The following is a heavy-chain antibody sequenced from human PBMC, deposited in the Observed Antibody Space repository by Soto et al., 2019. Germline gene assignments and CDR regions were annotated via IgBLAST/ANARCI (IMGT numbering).Heavy chain of an antibody. Sequence: TGWSLRLSCAASGFTFSSYSMNWVRQAPGKGLEWVSSISSSSSYIYYADSVKGRFTISRDNAKNSLYLQMNSLRAEDTAVYYCARDRPSIWGRGVSTFDYSCPALLVSDS. CDR2: ISSSSSYI. CDR1: GFTFSSYS. J-gene: IGHJ4*02. D-gene: IGHD3-10*01. CDR3: ARDRPSIWGRGVSTFDY. V-gene: IGHV3-21*01.